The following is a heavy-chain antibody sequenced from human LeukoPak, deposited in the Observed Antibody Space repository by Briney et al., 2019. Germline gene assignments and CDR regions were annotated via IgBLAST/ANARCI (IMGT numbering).Heavy chain of an antibody. V-gene: IGHV1-69*06. CDR2: IIPIFGTA. CDR3: ARCGSFPLLSPSYYYYMDV. Sequence: SVKVSCKASGYTFTGYYMHWVRQAPGQGLEWMGGIIPIFGTANYAQKFQGRVTITADKSTSTAYMELSSLRSEDTAVYYCARCGSFPLLSPSYYYYMDVWGKGTTVTVSS. CDR1: GYTFTGYY. D-gene: IGHD1-26*01. J-gene: IGHJ6*03.